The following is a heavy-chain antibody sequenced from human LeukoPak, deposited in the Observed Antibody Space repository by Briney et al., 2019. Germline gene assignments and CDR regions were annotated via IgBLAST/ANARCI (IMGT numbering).Heavy chain of an antibody. V-gene: IGHV4-4*02. D-gene: IGHD6-13*01. CDR2: IYHSGST. J-gene: IGHJ4*02. CDR3: ARLRGAAGTSYFGY. CDR1: GGSISSSNW. Sequence: SETLSLTCAVSGGSISSSNWWSWVRQPPGKELEWIGEIYHSGSTNYNPSLKSRVIISVDKSKNQFSLRLSSVTAADTAVYFCARLRGAAGTSYFGYWGQGTLVTVSS.